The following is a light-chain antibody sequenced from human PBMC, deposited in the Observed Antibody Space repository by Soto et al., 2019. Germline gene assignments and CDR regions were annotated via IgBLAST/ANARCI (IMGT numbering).Light chain of an antibody. J-gene: IGKJ1*01. CDR2: KAS. CDR1: QSISSW. V-gene: IGKV1-5*03. Sequence: DIQMTQSPSTLSASVGVRVTITCRASQSISSWWAWYHQQPGKALKLLLYKASSLESGVPSRFSGSGAGTYFTPTISSLQPDGFEAYYCQQYNSYFWTLGHGTKVEIK. CDR3: QQYNSYFWT.